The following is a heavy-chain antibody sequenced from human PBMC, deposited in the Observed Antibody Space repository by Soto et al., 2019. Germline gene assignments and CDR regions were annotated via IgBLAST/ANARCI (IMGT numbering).Heavy chain of an antibody. CDR3: ARVLVFYGGFDP. Sequence: GGSPTLSRAASGFNFTDYYMSWIRKAPGKGLEWVSYISSSGSTIYYADSVKGRFTISRDNAKNSLYLQMNSLRAEDTAVYYCARVLVFYGGFDPWGQGTLVTVSS. J-gene: IGHJ5*02. V-gene: IGHV3-11*01. CDR2: ISSSGSTI. CDR1: GFNFTDYY. D-gene: IGHD2-21*02.